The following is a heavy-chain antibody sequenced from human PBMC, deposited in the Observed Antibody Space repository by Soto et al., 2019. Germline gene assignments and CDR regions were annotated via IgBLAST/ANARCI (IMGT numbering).Heavy chain of an antibody. CDR3: TRGVGATLPISIY. D-gene: IGHD1-26*01. J-gene: IGHJ4*02. V-gene: IGHV3-49*04. Sequence: AGGSLRLSCTASGFTFGDYAMSWVRQAPGKGLEWVGFIRSKAYGGTTEYAASVKGRFTISRDDSKSIAYLQMNSLKTEDKAVYYCTRGVGATLPISIYWGQGTLVTVSS. CDR2: IRSKAYGGTT. CDR1: GFTFGDYA.